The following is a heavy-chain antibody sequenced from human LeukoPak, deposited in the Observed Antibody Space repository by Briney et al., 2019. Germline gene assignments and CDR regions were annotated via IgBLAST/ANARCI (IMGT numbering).Heavy chain of an antibody. CDR3: ARARTWYYFDY. CDR2: IYYSGST. V-gene: IGHV4-59*01. CDR1: GGSISSYY. D-gene: IGHD1-1*01. Sequence: PSETLSLTCTVSGGSISSYYWSWIRQPPGKGLEWIGYIYYSGSTNYNPSLKSRVTISVDTSKNQFSLKLSSVTAADTAVYHCARARTWYYFDYWGQGTLVTVSS. J-gene: IGHJ4*02.